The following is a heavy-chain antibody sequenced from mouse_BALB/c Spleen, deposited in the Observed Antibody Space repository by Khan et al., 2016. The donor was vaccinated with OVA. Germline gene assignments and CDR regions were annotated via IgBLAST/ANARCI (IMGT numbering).Heavy chain of an antibody. D-gene: IGHD4-1*01. Sequence: EVKLLESGGDLVKPGGSLKLSCAASGFTFSSYSMSWVRQTPDKRLEWVASISSGGDYTYYPDSVKGRFTISRDNAKNTLYLQMSDLKSEDTAMYYCADHLTGSCAYWGQGTLVTVSA. CDR2: ISSGGDYT. CDR3: ADHLTGSCAY. V-gene: IGHV5-6*01. CDR1: GFTFSSYS. J-gene: IGHJ3*01.